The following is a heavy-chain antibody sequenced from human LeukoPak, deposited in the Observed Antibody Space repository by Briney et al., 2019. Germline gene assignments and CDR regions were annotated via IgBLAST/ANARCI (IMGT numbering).Heavy chain of an antibody. CDR1: GYTFTGYY. V-gene: IGHV1-2*02. CDR2: IDPNSGGT. Sequence: ASVKVSCKASGYTFTGYYMHWVRQAPGQGLEWMGWIDPNSGGTDYAQIFQGRVTMTRDTSISTAYMELSRLRSDDTAVYYCATCSGSGSSCPLDYWGQGTLVTVSS. J-gene: IGHJ4*02. D-gene: IGHD2-2*01. CDR3: ATCSGSGSSCPLDY.